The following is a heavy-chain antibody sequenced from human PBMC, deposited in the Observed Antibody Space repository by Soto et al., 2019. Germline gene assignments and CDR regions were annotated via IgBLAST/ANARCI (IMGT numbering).Heavy chain of an antibody. Sequence: GASVKVSCKASGGTFSSYAISCVRQAPGQGLEWMGGIIPIFGTANYAQKFQGRVTITADESTSTAYMELSSLRSEDTAVYYCARDAMGGSGGNSDYYYYYGMEVWGQGTTVTVSS. CDR2: IIPIFGTA. CDR1: GGTFSSYA. D-gene: IGHD3-10*01. J-gene: IGHJ6*02. V-gene: IGHV1-69*13. CDR3: ARDAMGGSGGNSDYYYYYGMEV.